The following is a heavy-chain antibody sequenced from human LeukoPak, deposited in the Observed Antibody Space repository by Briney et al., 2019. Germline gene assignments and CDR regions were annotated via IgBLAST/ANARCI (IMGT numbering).Heavy chain of an antibody. CDR1: GASVNSYY. CDR3: TKGYYEPFDS. D-gene: IGHD3-22*01. CDR2: ISDSGRT. J-gene: IGHJ4*02. Sequence: ASETLSLTCTVSGASVNSYYWDWIRQPPGKGLEWIGCISDSGRTYYNPSLKSRVTISLGTSNNQFSLRLTSVTAADSAMYYSTKGYYEPFDSWGQGTLVTVSS. V-gene: IGHV4-59*02.